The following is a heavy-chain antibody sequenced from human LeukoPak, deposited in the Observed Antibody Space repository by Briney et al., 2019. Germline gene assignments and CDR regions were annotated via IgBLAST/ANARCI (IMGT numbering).Heavy chain of an antibody. CDR3: ARDPDRDGVDY. V-gene: IGHV3-7*01. Sequence: GGSLSLSCAASGFTFTSYWMNWVRQAPGMGLEWVANIKQDGSGKYYVDSVKGRFTISRDNAKNSLYLQMNSLRAEDTAVYYCARDPDRDGVDYWGQGTLVTVSS. D-gene: IGHD1-14*01. CDR1: GFTFTSYW. CDR2: IKQDGSGK. J-gene: IGHJ4*02.